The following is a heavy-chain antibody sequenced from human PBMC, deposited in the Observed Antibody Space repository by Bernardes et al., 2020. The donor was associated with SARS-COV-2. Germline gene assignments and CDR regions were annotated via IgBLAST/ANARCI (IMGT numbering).Heavy chain of an antibody. CDR3: ARTPLRFLEWPKTSQHMDV. CDR1: GGSISSYY. D-gene: IGHD3-3*01. J-gene: IGHJ6*03. CDR2: IYTSGST. Sequence: SETLSLTCTVSGGSISSYYWSWIRQPAGKGLEWIGRIYTSGSTNYNPSLKSRVTMSVDTSKNQFSLKLSSVTAADTAVYYCARTPLRFLEWPKTSQHMDVWGKGTTVTVSS. V-gene: IGHV4-4*07.